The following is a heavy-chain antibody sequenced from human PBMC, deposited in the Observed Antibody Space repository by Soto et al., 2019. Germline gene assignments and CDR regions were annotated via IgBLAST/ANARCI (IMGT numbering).Heavy chain of an antibody. Sequence: QITLKESGPTLVKPTQPLTMTCPFSGFSLSTHGVAVGWIRQPAGKALEWLALIYWDDDKYHSASLNSRFTISKHTFINHLVLTRINMQPVYTATGSCAQAMLFFTGGSCPADFDPWGQGTLVSGSS. D-gene: IGHD2-15*01. J-gene: IGHJ5*02. CDR2: IYWDDDK. V-gene: IGHV2-5*02. CDR1: GFSLSTHGVA. CDR3: AQAMLFFTGGSCPADFDP.